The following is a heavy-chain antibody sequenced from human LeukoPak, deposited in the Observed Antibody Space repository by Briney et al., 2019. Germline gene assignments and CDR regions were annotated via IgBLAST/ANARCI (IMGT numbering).Heavy chain of an antibody. J-gene: IGHJ3*02. V-gene: IGHV4-59*01. Sequence: PSETLSLTCTVSGDSISSYYWSWIRQPPGKGLEWIGYIYYSGSTNYNPSLKSRVTISVDTSKNQFSLKLSSVTAADTAVYYCATSTPDDAFDIWGQGTMVTVSS. CDR1: GDSISSYY. CDR3: ATSTPDDAFDI. D-gene: IGHD2-15*01. CDR2: IYYSGST.